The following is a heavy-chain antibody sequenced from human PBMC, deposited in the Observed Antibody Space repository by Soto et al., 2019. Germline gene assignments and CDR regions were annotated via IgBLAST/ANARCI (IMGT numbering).Heavy chain of an antibody. CDR3: ARESIAVAVHFDY. CDR1: GFTFSSYG. CDR2: IWYDGSNK. J-gene: IGHJ4*02. V-gene: IGHV3-33*01. Sequence: QVQLVESGGGVVQPGRSLRLSCAASGFTFSSYGMHWVRQAPGKGLEWVAVIWYDGSNKYYADSVKGRFTISRDNSKNTLYLQMNSLRAEDTAVYYCARESIAVAVHFDYWGQGTLVTVSS. D-gene: IGHD6-19*01.